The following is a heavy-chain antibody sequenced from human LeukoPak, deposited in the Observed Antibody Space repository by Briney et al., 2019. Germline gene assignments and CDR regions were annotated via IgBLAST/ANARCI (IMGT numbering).Heavy chain of an antibody. V-gene: IGHV1-69*02. Sequence: SVKVSCKASGGTFSSYTISWVRQAPGQGLEWMGRIIPILGIANYAQKFQGRVTVTADKSTSTAYMELSSLRSEDTAVYYCARGVRVVPAANYYYYYYMDVWGKGTTVTVSS. CDR2: IIPILGIA. CDR1: GGTFSSYT. CDR3: ARGVRVVPAANYYYYYYMDV. J-gene: IGHJ6*03. D-gene: IGHD2-2*01.